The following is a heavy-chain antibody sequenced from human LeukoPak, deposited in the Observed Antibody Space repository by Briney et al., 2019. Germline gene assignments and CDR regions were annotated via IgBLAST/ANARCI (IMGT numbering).Heavy chain of an antibody. CDR3: ARAHRYCSSTSCYSYDAFDI. V-gene: IGHV1-8*01. J-gene: IGHJ3*02. CDR2: MNPNSGNT. D-gene: IGHD2-2*01. Sequence: ASVKVSCKASGYTFTSYDINWVRQATGQGLEWMGWMNPNSGNTGYAQKFQGRATMTRNTSISTAYMELSSLRSEDTAVYYCARAHRYCSSTSCYSYDAFDIWGQVTMVTVSS. CDR1: GYTFTSYD.